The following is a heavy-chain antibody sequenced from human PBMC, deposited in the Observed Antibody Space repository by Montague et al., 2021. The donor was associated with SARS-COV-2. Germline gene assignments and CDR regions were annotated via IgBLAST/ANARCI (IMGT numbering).Heavy chain of an antibody. V-gene: IGHV4-39*01. D-gene: IGHD3-22*01. CDR2: LYYSGSN. Sequence: SETLFLTCTVYGGSISSCSYYWGWNRQPPGMGLEWIGSLYYSGSNYSTLSLKSRVAISVDTSKYQFTLKMGTVTAADTAVYYCARHLPGLVVGEPAAADYWGQGTLVTVSS. CDR1: GGSISSCSYY. J-gene: IGHJ4*02. CDR3: ARHLPGLVVGEPAAADY.